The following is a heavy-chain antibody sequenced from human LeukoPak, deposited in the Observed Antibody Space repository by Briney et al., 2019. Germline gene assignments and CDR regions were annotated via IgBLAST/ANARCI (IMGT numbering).Heavy chain of an antibody. D-gene: IGHD6-19*01. Sequence: ASVKVSCKASGYTFTSYGISRVRQAPGQGLEWMGWISAYNGNTNYAQKLQGRVTMTTDTSTSTAYMELRSLRSDDTAVYYCARDTRSGWSEWYFDYWGQGTLVTVSS. CDR1: GYTFTSYG. J-gene: IGHJ4*02. V-gene: IGHV1-18*01. CDR2: ISAYNGNT. CDR3: ARDTRSGWSEWYFDY.